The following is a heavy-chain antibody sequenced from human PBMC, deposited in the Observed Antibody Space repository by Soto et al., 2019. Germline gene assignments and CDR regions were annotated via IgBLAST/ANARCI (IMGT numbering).Heavy chain of an antibody. Sequence: SETLSLTCTVSGGSIISSSYYWGLIRQPPGKGLEWIGSIYYSGSTYYNPSLKSRVTISVDTSKNQFSLKLSSVTAADTTVYYCARRYGDYGGWLDPWGQGTLVTVSS. V-gene: IGHV4-39*01. CDR1: GGSIISSSYY. CDR3: ARRYGDYGGWLDP. J-gene: IGHJ5*02. D-gene: IGHD4-17*01. CDR2: IYYSGST.